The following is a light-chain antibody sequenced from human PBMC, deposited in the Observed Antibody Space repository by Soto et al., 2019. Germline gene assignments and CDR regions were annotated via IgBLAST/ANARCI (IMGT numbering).Light chain of an antibody. J-gene: IGKJ1*01. CDR1: QSVSRN. CDR2: GAS. Sequence: EIVMTQSPATLSVSPGERATLSCRASQSVSRNIAWYQQKPGQAPRLLIYGASTRAIGIPARFSGSGSGTEFTLTISSLQSEDFAVYYCQQYNNWPTWAFGQGTKVDIK. V-gene: IGKV3-15*01. CDR3: QQYNNWPTWA.